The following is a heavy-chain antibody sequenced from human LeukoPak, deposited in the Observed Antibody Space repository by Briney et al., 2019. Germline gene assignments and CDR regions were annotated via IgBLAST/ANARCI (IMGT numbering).Heavy chain of an antibody. D-gene: IGHD3-10*02. CDR1: GFTFSSYE. V-gene: IGHV3-48*03. Sequence: PGGSLRLSCAASGFTFSSYEMNWVRQAPGKGLEWVSYSSSGSTIYYADSVKGRFTISRDNAKNSLYLQMNSLRAEDTAVYYCAELGTTMIGGVWGKGTTVTISS. CDR2: SSSGSTI. J-gene: IGHJ6*04. CDR3: AELGTTMIGGV.